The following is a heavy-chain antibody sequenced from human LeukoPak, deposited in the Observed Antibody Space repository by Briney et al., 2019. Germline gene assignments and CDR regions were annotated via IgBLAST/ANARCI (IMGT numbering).Heavy chain of an antibody. CDR2: INHSGST. V-gene: IGHV4-34*01. J-gene: IGHJ3*02. D-gene: IGHD5-18*01. CDR1: GGSFSGYY. Sequence: PSETLSLTCAVYGGSFSGYYWSWIRQPPGRGLEWIGEINHSGSTSYNPSLKSRVTISVDTSKNQFSLKLSSVTAADTAVYYCARVGYSYGRDAFDIWGQGTMVTVSS. CDR3: ARVGYSYGRDAFDI.